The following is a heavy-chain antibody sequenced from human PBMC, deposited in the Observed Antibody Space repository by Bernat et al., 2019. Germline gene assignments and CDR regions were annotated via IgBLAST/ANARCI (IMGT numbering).Heavy chain of an antibody. V-gene: IGHV3-30-3*01. D-gene: IGHD6-19*01. Sequence: QVQLVESGGGVVQPGRSLRLSCAASGFTFSSYAMHWVRQAPGKGLEWVAVISYDGSNKYYADSVKGRFTISRHNSKNTLYLQMNSLRAEDTAVYYCAREAAVAGLYYFDYWGQGTLVTVSS. CDR1: GFTFSSYA. CDR2: ISYDGSNK. CDR3: AREAAVAGLYYFDY. J-gene: IGHJ4*02.